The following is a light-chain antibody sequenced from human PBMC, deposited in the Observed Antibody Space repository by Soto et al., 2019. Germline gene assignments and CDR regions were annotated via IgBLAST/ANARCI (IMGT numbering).Light chain of an antibody. J-gene: IGKJ4*01. Sequence: EIVMTQSPATLSVSPGVRATLSCRASQSVSSNLAWYQHKPGQAPRLLIYGASTRATGSRARFSGSGSGTEFTLTISSLRSEDFAVYYCQQYNTWTPPHTFGGGTKVEIK. CDR2: GAS. V-gene: IGKV3-15*01. CDR1: QSVSSN. CDR3: QQYNTWTPPHT.